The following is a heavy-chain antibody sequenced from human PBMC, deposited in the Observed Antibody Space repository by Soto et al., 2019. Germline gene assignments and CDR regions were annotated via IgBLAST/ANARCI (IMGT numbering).Heavy chain of an antibody. CDR1: GYSFTSYW. CDR2: VYPGDSDT. D-gene: IGHD2-21*02. V-gene: IGHV5-51*01. J-gene: IGHJ4*02. CDR3: TRHGGDFVY. Sequence: GESLKISCQGSGYSFTSYWIGWVRQMSGQGLEWMGSVYPGDSDTRYSPSFQGQVTISADKSISTAYLQWRSLKASDTAMYYCTRHGGDFVYWGQGTLVTVSS.